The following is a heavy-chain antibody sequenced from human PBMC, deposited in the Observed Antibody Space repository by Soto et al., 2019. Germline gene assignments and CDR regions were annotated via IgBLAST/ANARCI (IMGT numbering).Heavy chain of an antibody. CDR1: GYSISSSNW. Sequence: PSETLSLTCAVSGYSISSSNWWGWIRQSPGKGLDFIGYIYNGNTNYNPSLSSRVTISVDTSKNHFSLKLNSVTAADTAVYYCGKISSPGDYAYWGQGTLVTVSS. CDR2: IYNGNT. V-gene: IGHV4-28*01. J-gene: IGHJ4*02. CDR3: GKISSPGDYAY. D-gene: IGHD3-16*01.